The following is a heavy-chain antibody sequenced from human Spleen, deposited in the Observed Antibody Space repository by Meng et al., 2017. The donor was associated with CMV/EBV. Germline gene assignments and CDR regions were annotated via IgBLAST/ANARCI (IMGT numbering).Heavy chain of an antibody. V-gene: IGHV1-2*02. J-gene: IGHJ4*02. D-gene: IGHD5-18*01. Sequence: ASVKVSCKASGYSFINNCIHWVRQAPGQGLEWMGWINPNNGNTNYAQKFQGRVTITTDESTSTAYMELSSLRSEDTAVYYCARSYGYSYGQTDYWGQGTLVTVS. CDR2: INPNNGNT. CDR3: ARSYGYSYGQTDY. CDR1: GYSFINNC.